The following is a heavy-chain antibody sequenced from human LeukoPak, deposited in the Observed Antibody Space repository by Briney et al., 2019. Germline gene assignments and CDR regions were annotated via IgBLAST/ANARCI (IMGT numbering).Heavy chain of an antibody. CDR1: GGSISTYY. CDR3: VRGGRVVKSLFGMAV. V-gene: IGHV4-59*01. Sequence: SETLSLTCTVSGGSISTYYWCWIRQSPGKGLEWMGYISYTGSTNYNPSPKSRVTLPVDRPKNQFALKLSSVPAADTAVYYCVRGGRVVKSLFGMAVWGQGATVTVSS. D-gene: IGHD3-3*01. CDR2: ISYTGST. J-gene: IGHJ6*02.